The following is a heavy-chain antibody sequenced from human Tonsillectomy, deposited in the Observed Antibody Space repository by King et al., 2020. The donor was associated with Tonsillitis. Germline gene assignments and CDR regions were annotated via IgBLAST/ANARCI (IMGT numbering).Heavy chain of an antibody. V-gene: IGHV3-23*04. CDR1: GFTFSSCA. CDR2: ISGSAGGT. CDR3: AKGWVEMDA. Sequence: VQLVESGGGLVQPGGSLRLSCAASGFTFSSCALTWVRQAPGIRLWWVSAISGSAGGTYYADSGKGRVTISRDNSKNTLCLQMNSLRAEDTAVYYCAKGWVEMDAWGQGTLVTVSS. D-gene: IGHD5-24*01. J-gene: IGHJ4*02.